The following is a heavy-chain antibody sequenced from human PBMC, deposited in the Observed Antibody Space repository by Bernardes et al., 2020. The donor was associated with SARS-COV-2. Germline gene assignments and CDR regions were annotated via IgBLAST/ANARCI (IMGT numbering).Heavy chain of an antibody. D-gene: IGHD6-6*01. Sequence: GGSLRLSCAASGFTFSTFWMTWVRQAPGQGLEWVANINQDGSETFYVDSVKGRFTISRDNAKNSLFMEMNTLRAEDTAVYYCARIYSTSSFDFDYWGQGTLVTVSS. CDR3: ARIYSTSSFDFDY. J-gene: IGHJ4*02. CDR2: INQDGSET. V-gene: IGHV3-7*01. CDR1: GFTFSTFW.